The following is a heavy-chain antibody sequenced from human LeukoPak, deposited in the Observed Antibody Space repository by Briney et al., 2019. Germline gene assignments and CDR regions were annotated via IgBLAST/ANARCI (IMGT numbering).Heavy chain of an antibody. CDR2: ISGSGGST. D-gene: IGHD3-16*01. J-gene: IGHJ3*02. V-gene: IGHV3-23*01. CDR3: AKVRAMLDAFDI. Sequence: GGPLRLSCAASGFTFSSYAMSWVRQAPGKGLEWGSAISGSGGSTYYADSAKGRFTISRDNSKNTLYLQMNSLRAEDTAVYYCAKVRAMLDAFDIWGEGTMVTVSS. CDR1: GFTFSSYA.